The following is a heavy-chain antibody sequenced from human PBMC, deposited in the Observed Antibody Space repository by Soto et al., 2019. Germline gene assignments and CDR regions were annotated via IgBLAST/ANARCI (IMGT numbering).Heavy chain of an antibody. J-gene: IGHJ4*02. D-gene: IGHD4-17*01. CDR3: ARADHYGDSRFDY. CDR1: VYSIISGYY. Sequence: SETLSLTCAFSVYSIISGYYCGWIRQPPGKGLEWIGSIYHSGSTYYNPSLKSRVTISVDTSKNQFSLKLSSVTAADTAVYYCARADHYGDSRFDYWGQGTLVTVSS. V-gene: IGHV4-38-2*01. CDR2: IYHSGST.